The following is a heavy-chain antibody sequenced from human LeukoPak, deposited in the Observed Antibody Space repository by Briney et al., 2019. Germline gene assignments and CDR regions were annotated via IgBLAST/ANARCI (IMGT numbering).Heavy chain of an antibody. CDR1: GFTFSSYW. D-gene: IGHD3-3*01. CDR2: IKLDGSEK. CDR3: ATGGGDY. J-gene: IGHJ4*02. V-gene: IGHV3-7*01. Sequence: GGSLRLSCAASGFTFSSYWMNWVRQAPGKGLERVANIKLDGSEKYYVDSVKGRFTISRDNAENSLYLQMNSRRAEDTAVYYCATGGGDYWGRGAPGTVSS.